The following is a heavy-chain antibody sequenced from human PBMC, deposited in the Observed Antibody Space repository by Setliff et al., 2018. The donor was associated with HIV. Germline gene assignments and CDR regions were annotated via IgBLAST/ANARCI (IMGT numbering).Heavy chain of an antibody. J-gene: IGHJ4*02. CDR2: IYITGDT. Sequence: SETLSLTCSVSGGSINRGTYYWTWIRQSAGKGLEWIGHIYITGDTDYNPSFRSRVTISVDTSKNQFSRMLDSVTAADTAVYYCARSPLYSGYERYYFDYWGQGTLVTVSS. CDR1: GGSINRGTYY. D-gene: IGHD5-12*01. CDR3: ARSPLYSGYERYYFDY. V-gene: IGHV4-61*10.